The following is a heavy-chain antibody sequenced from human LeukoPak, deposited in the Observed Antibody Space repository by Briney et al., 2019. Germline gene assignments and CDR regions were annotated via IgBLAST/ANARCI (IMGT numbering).Heavy chain of an antibody. J-gene: IGHJ6*03. D-gene: IGHD2-15*01. V-gene: IGHV4-59*12. CDR3: ARDRVGYCSGGSCYIGGYYYYMDV. CDR2: IYYSGST. Sequence: SETLSLTCTVSGGSISSYYWSWIRQPPGKGLEWIGYIYYSGSTNYNPSLKSRVTISVDTSKNQFSLKLSSVTAADTAVYYCARDRVGYCSGGSCYIGGYYYYMDVWGKGTTVTISS. CDR1: GGSISSYY.